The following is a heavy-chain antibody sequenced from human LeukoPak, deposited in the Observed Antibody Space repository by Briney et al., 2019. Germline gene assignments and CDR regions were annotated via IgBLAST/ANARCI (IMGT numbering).Heavy chain of an antibody. D-gene: IGHD5-18*01. CDR1: GFTFSSYG. J-gene: IGHJ4*02. CDR3: AKDLLGYSYGYLDY. CDR2: IRYDGSNK. V-gene: IGHV3-30*02. Sequence: PGGSLRLSCAASGFTFSSYGMHWVRQAPGKGLEGVAFIRYDGSNKYYADSVKGRFTISRDNSKNTLYLQMNSLRAEDTAVYCCAKDLLGYSYGYLDYWGQGTLVTVSS.